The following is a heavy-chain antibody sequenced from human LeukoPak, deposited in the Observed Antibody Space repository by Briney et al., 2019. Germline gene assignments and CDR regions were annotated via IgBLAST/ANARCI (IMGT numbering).Heavy chain of an antibody. D-gene: IGHD6-6*01. J-gene: IGHJ4*02. Sequence: GGSLRLSCAASGFTFSSSAMSWVRQAPGKGLEWVSAISNNGGYTYYADSVQGRFTISRDNSKSTLCLQMNSLRSEDTAVYYCATHHSSSPLDYWGQGTLVTVSS. CDR1: GFTFSSSA. V-gene: IGHV3-23*01. CDR2: ISNNGGYT. CDR3: ATHHSSSPLDY.